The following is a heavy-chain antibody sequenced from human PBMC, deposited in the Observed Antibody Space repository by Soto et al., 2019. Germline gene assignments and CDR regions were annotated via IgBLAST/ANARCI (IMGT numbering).Heavy chain of an antibody. V-gene: IGHV4-31*03. CDR2: IYVTGAV. D-gene: IGHD2-21*01. J-gene: IGHJ5*02. Sequence: SETLSLTCSVSGAALNSGNYYWSWIRQVPGKGLEWIGHIYVTGAVDYNPSLRDRITISQDTSERQFSLNLRLVTAADKAVYYCARLRIATNNYKWFDPWGQGTLVTVSS. CDR1: GAALNSGNYY. CDR3: ARLRIATNNYKWFDP.